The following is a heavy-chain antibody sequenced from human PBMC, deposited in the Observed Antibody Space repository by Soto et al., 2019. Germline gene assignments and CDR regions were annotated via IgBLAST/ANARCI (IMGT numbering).Heavy chain of an antibody. J-gene: IGHJ5*02. D-gene: IGHD1-7*01. V-gene: IGHV3-23*01. CDR2: ISGSGSTT. CDR3: AKKGQVGTTRWFDP. Sequence: EVQLLEPGGGLVRPGGSLRLSCAASGFTFSTYGMSWFRQAPGKGLEGVSVISGSGSTTYYADSVKGRFTISRDNSKNTLYLQMNSLRAEDTAVYYCAKKGQVGTTRWFDPWGQGTLVTVSS. CDR1: GFTFSTYG.